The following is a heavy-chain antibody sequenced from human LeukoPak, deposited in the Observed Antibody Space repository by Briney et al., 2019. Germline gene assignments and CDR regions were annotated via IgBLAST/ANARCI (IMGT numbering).Heavy chain of an antibody. D-gene: IGHD3-22*01. CDR2: ISGSGGST. J-gene: IGHJ5*02. CDR3: AKDGGLYYDSGAHSGGSYFAP. CDR1: GFTFSTYV. V-gene: IGHV3-23*01. Sequence: GGSLRLSCAASGFTFSTYVVNWVRQAPGKGLEWVSTISGSGGSTYYADSVKGRFTISRDNSKNTLYLQMSSLRVEDTAVYYCAKDGGLYYDSGAHSGGSYFAPGGQETGAPVS.